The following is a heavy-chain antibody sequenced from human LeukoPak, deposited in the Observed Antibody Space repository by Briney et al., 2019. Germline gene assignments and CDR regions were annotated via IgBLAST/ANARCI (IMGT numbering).Heavy chain of an antibody. D-gene: IGHD5-24*01. CDR1: GSIFTSYW. CDR3: AGSMATIGSYYFDY. J-gene: IGHJ4*02. V-gene: IGHV5-51*01. CDR2: IYPGDSDT. Sequence: GESLKISCKGSGSIFTSYWIGWVRPLPGKGLEWTGIIYPGDSDTRYSPSFQGQVTISADKSISTAYLQWSSLKASDTAMYYCAGSMATIGSYYFDYWGQGTLVTVSS.